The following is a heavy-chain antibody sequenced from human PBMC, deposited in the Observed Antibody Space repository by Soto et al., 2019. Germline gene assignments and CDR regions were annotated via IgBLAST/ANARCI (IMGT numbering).Heavy chain of an antibody. V-gene: IGHV4-34*01. J-gene: IGHJ4*02. CDR2: INHSGST. CDR3: AVYCSGGSCYPYYFDY. D-gene: IGHD2-15*01. CDR1: GGSFSGYY. Sequence: VQLQQWGAGLLKPSETLSLTCAVYGGSFSGYYWSWIRQPPGKGLEWIGEINHSGSTNYNPSLKSRVTISVDTSKNQFSLKLSSVTAADTAVYYCAVYCSGGSCYPYYFDYWGQGTLVTVSS.